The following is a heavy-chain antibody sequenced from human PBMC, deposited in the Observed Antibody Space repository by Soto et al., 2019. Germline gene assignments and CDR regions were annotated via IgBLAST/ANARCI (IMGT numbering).Heavy chain of an antibody. Sequence: PGGSLRLSCAASGFTVSRNYMSWVRRAPGKGLEWVSVIYSGGSTYYADSVKGRFTISRDNSKNTLYLQMNSLRAEDTAVFYCASVDFWSGNSYYGMDVWGQGTTVTVSS. CDR3: ASVDFWSGNSYYGMDV. CDR2: IYSGGST. V-gene: IGHV3-53*01. D-gene: IGHD3-3*01. J-gene: IGHJ6*02. CDR1: GFTVSRNY.